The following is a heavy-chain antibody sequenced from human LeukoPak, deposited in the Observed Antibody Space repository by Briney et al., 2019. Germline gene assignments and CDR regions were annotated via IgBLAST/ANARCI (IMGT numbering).Heavy chain of an antibody. CDR2: INHSGST. CDR1: GGSFSGYY. D-gene: IGHD2-2*01. CDR3: ARGHYCSSTSCYLPRRAFDI. Sequence: SETLSLTCAVYGGSFSGYYWSWIRQPPGKGLEWIGEINHSGSTNYNPSLKSRVTISVDTSKNQFSLKLSSVTAADTAVYYCARGHYCSSTSCYLPRRAFDIWGQGTMVTVSS. J-gene: IGHJ3*02. V-gene: IGHV4-34*01.